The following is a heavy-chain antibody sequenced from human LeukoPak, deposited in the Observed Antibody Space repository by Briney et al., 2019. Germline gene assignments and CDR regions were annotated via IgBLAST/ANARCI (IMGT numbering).Heavy chain of an antibody. CDR2: IIPILGIA. CDR1: GGTFSSYA. V-gene: IGHV1-69*04. J-gene: IGHJ4*02. Sequence: SVKVSCKASGGTFSSYAISWVRQAPGQGLEWMGRIIPILGIANYAQKFQGRVTMTRDTSTSTVYMELSSLRSEDTAVYYCARDGGRPQKMAAFDYWGQGTLVTVSS. D-gene: IGHD5-24*01. CDR3: ARDGGRPQKMAAFDY.